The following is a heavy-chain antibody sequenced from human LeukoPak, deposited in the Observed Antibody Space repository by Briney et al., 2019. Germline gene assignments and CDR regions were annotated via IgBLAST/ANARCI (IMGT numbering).Heavy chain of an antibody. Sequence: AGGSLRLSCAASGFTFDDYAMHWVRQAPGKGLEWVSGISWNSGSIGYADSVKGRFTISRDNAKNSLYLQMNSLRAEDTAVYYCARDGKGYCSSTSCYAYYYYYYMDVWGKGTTVTVSS. CDR3: ARDGKGYCSSTSCYAYYYYYYMDV. CDR2: ISWNSGSI. J-gene: IGHJ6*03. CDR1: GFTFDDYA. D-gene: IGHD2-2*01. V-gene: IGHV3-9*01.